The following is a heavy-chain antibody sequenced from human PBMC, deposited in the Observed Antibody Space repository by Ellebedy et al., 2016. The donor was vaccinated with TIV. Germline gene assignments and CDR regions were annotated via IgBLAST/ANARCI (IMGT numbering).Heavy chain of an antibody. J-gene: IGHJ4*02. CDR1: GYSFTRYW. D-gene: IGHD6-19*01. Sequence: GESLKISCKGSGYSFTRYWISWVRQMPGQGLEWMARIDPSDSYINYSPSFQGHVTISADKSISTAYLQWSTLKASDTAMYYCARGNGIAVAGNTLVDYWGQGTLVTVSS. V-gene: IGHV5-10-1*01. CDR3: ARGNGIAVAGNTLVDY. CDR2: IDPSDSYI.